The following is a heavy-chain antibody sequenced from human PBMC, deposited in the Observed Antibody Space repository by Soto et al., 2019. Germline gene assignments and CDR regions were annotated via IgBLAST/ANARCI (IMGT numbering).Heavy chain of an antibody. CDR1: GGSISSYY. Sequence: SETLSLTCTVSGGSISSYYWSWIRQPPGKGLEWIGYIYYSGSTNYNPSLKSRVTISVDTSQNQFSLKLSSVTAADTAVYYCARDQGAGGFDYWGQGTLVTVSS. CDR3: ARDQGAGGFDY. V-gene: IGHV4-59*01. CDR2: IYYSGST. J-gene: IGHJ4*02. D-gene: IGHD1-26*01.